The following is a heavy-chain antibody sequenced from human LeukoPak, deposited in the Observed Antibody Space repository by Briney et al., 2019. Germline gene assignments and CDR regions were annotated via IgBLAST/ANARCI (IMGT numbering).Heavy chain of an antibody. CDR2: IYYSGST. J-gene: IGHJ6*02. V-gene: IGHV4-59*01. D-gene: IGHD2-2*01. CDR3: ARLPPIKCSSTSCSYYYYSMDV. Sequence: SETLSLTCTVSGGSISSYYWSWIRQPPGKGLEWIGYIYYSGSTNYNPSLKSRVTISVDTSKNQFSLKLSSVTAADTAVYYCARLPPIKCSSTSCSYYYYSMDVWGQGTTVTVSS. CDR1: GGSISSYY.